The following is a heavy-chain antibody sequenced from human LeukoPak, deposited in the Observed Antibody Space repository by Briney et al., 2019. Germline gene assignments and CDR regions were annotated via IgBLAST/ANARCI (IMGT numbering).Heavy chain of an antibody. V-gene: IGHV1-8*01. D-gene: IGHD2-2*01. J-gene: IGHJ3*02. CDR3: AGCSSTSCLDAFDI. CDR1: GYTFTSYD. CDR2: MNPNSGNT. Sequence: ASVTVSCKASGYTFTSYDINWVRQATGQGLEWMGWMNPNSGNTGYAQKFQGRVTMTRNTSISTAYMELSSLRSEDTAVYYCAGCSSTSCLDAFDIWGQGTMVTVSS.